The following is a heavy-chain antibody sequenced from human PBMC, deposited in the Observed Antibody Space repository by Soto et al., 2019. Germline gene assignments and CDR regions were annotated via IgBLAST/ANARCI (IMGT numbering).Heavy chain of an antibody. D-gene: IGHD4-17*01. Sequence: SETLSLTCTVSGGSISSYYWSWIRQPPGKGLEWIGYIYYSGSTNYNPSLKSRVTISVDTSKNQFSLKLSSVTAADTAVYYCARATRSDYGDYVFDYWGQGTLVTVS. J-gene: IGHJ4*02. V-gene: IGHV4-59*01. CDR3: ARATRSDYGDYVFDY. CDR1: GGSISSYY. CDR2: IYYSGST.